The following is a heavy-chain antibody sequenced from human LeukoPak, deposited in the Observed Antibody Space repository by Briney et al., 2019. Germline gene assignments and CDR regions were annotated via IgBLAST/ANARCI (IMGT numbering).Heavy chain of an antibody. J-gene: IGHJ6*03. Sequence: SETLSLTCTVSGASITSDSYYWSWIRQPAGKGLEWIGRIYTSGTTSYNPSLKSRVSISVDKSKNQLSLKVSSVTAADTAVYYCARLGYSSSSTGYYYYMDVWGKGTTVTVSS. CDR2: IYTSGTT. CDR3: ARLGYSSSSTGYYYYMDV. CDR1: GASITSDSYY. D-gene: IGHD6-6*01. V-gene: IGHV4-61*02.